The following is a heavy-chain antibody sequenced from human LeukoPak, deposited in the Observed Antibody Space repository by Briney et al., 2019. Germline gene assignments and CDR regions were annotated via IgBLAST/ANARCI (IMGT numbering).Heavy chain of an antibody. CDR1: GGTFSSYA. Sequence: SVKVSCKASGGTFSSYAISWVRQAPGQGLEWMGRIIPIFGTANYAQKFQGRVTITTDESTSTAYMELSSPRSEDTAVYYCARVSSYGRYYFDYWGQGTLVTVSS. CDR2: IIPIFGTA. V-gene: IGHV1-69*05. CDR3: ARVSSYGRYYFDY. D-gene: IGHD5-18*01. J-gene: IGHJ4*02.